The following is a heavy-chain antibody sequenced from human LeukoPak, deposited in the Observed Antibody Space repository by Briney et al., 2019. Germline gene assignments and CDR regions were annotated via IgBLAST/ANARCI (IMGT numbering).Heavy chain of an antibody. Sequence: PGGSLRLSCAASGFTFSTYGISWVRQAPGKGLEWVSVIYSGGSTYYADSVKGRFTISRDNSKNTLYLQMNSLRAEDTAVYYCARPGDPQPSQFDYWGQGTLVTVSS. CDR2: IYSGGST. J-gene: IGHJ4*02. CDR1: GFTFSTYG. CDR3: ARPGDPQPSQFDY. V-gene: IGHV3-53*01. D-gene: IGHD3-16*01.